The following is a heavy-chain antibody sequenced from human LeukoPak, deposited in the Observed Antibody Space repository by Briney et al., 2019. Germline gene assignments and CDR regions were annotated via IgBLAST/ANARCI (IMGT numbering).Heavy chain of an antibody. V-gene: IGHV4-31*03. Sequence: SETLSLTCTVSGGSISGSGYFWTWIRQHPGKGLEWIGYIYYTGSTSYNPSLKSRVTISVDMSNNRFSLKLNSVTAADTAVYYCARESASTLYYYYGMDVWGQGTTVTASS. J-gene: IGHJ6*02. CDR1: GGSISGSGYF. CDR2: IYYTGST. D-gene: IGHD2-2*01. CDR3: ARESASTLYYYYGMDV.